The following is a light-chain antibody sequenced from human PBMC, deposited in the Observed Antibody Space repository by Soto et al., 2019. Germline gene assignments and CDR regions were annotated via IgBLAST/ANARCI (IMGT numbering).Light chain of an antibody. CDR1: NSDIGGHNY. V-gene: IGLV2-14*01. CDR2: DVN. Sequence: QSALTQPASVSGSPGQSITISCTGTNSDIGGHNYVSWYQQHPGKAPKLMIYDVNNRPSGVSNRFSGSKSDNTASLTISGLQAEDEADYYCSSYSSSGTLIFGVGTKLTVL. J-gene: IGLJ2*01. CDR3: SSYSSSGTLI.